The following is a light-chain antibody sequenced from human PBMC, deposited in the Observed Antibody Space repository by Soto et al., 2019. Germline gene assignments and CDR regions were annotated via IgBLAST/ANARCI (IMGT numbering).Light chain of an antibody. CDR2: DAS. J-gene: IGKJ1*01. V-gene: IGKV3-20*01. CDR1: QSVSSY. Sequence: EIVLTQSPATLSLSPGERATLSCRASQSVSSYLAWYQQKPGQAPRLLIYDASNRATGIPDRFSGSGSGTDFTLTISRLDPEDFAVYYCQQYGSSWTFGQGTMVDIK. CDR3: QQYGSSWT.